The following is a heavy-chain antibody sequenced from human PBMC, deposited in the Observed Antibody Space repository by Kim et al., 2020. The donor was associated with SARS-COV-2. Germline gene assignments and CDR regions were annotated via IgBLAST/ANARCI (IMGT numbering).Heavy chain of an antibody. D-gene: IGHD2-8*01. J-gene: IGHJ4*01. CDR1: GFTFSNYA. CDR2: ISDSADST. V-gene: IGHV3-23*01. Sequence: GGSLRLSCAASGFTFSNYAMNWVRQVPGKGLEWVSTISDSADSTYDADSVRGRFSISRDNSKNTLFLHMSSLRGDDTAVYYCVKGEGPDCIKRVCYPLDYWGHGTLVTVSS. CDR3: VKGEGPDCIKRVCYPLDY.